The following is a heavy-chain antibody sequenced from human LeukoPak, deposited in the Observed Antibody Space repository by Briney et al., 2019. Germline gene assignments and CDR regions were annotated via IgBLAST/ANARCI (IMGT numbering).Heavy chain of an antibody. CDR1: GGSISSSSYY. Sequence: SETLSLTCTVSGGSISSSSYYWGWIRQPPGKGLEWIGSIYYSGSTYYNPSLKSRVTISVDTSKNQFSLKLSSVTAADTAVYYCAGTRGARSGWYGDDAFDIWGQGTMVTVSS. J-gene: IGHJ3*02. CDR3: AGTRGARSGWYGDDAFDI. D-gene: IGHD6-19*01. V-gene: IGHV4-39*01. CDR2: IYYSGST.